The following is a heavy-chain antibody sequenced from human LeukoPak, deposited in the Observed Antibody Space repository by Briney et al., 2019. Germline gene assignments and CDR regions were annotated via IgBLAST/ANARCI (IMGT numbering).Heavy chain of an antibody. CDR2: IYYSGST. CDR3: ARLASGSYGPLTPFDY. D-gene: IGHD1-26*01. CDR1: GGSISSYY. Sequence: PSETLSLTCTVSGGSISSYYWSWIRQPPGKGLEWIWAIYYSGSTNYNPSTKYRVNISVDTSKTQFSLRLSAVTAADTAVYYSARLASGSYGPLTPFDYWGQGTLVTVSS. V-gene: IGHV4-59*08. J-gene: IGHJ4*02.